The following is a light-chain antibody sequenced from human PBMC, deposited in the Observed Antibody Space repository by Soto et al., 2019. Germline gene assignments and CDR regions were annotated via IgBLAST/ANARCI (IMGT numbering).Light chain of an antibody. CDR1: QSIGSY. CDR3: QQRSNWPPLT. CDR2: DAS. V-gene: IGKV3-11*01. J-gene: IGKJ4*01. Sequence: EIVLTQSPATQSLSPGERATLSCRASQSIGSYLAWYQQKPGQAPRLLIYDASNRATGIPARFSGSGSGTDFTLTISSLEPVDFAVYYCQQRSNWPPLTFGGGTKVEIK.